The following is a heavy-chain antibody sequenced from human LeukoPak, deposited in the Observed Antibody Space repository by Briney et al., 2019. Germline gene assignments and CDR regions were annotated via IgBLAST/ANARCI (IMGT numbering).Heavy chain of an antibody. CDR3: ARGEVVVAATNFDY. J-gene: IGHJ4*02. Sequence: NPSETLSLTCAVYGGSFSGYYWSWVRQPPGKGLEWIGEINHSGSNNYNPSLKSRVTISVDTSKNQFSLKLSSVTAADTAVYYCARGEVVVAATNFDYWGQGTLVTVSS. CDR2: INHSGSN. V-gene: IGHV4-34*01. CDR1: GGSFSGYY. D-gene: IGHD2-15*01.